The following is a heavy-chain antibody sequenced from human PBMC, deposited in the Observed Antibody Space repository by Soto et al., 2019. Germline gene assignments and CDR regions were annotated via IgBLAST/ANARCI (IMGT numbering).Heavy chain of an antibody. J-gene: IGHJ4*01. D-gene: IGHD1-26*01. Sequence: PSQTLSLTCAITGDSVSINSAGWSLVRQSPSRGLEWLGRTYYRSKWYYEYAVSVRGRITINPDTSKNQYSLQLNSVTPEDTAVYFCARGEQYSGRIFDYWGQGTLVTVSP. V-gene: IGHV6-1*01. CDR1: GDSVSINSAG. CDR3: ARGEQYSGRIFDY. CDR2: TYYRSKWYY.